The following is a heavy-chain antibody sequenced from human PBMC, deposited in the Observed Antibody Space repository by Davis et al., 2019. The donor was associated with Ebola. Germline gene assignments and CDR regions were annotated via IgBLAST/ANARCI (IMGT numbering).Heavy chain of an antibody. J-gene: IGHJ4*02. Sequence: PGGSLRLSCTASGFTVSSNFMSWVRQAPGKGLEWVSTIYIGVTTQYADAVKGRFPISRDTSKNTLYLQMNSLRAEATAVYYCTRETNCDGGCHRGPYWGQGTLVTVSS. CDR2: IYIGVTT. V-gene: IGHV3-53*01. CDR3: TRETNCDGGCHRGPY. D-gene: IGHD2-21*02. CDR1: GFTVSSNF.